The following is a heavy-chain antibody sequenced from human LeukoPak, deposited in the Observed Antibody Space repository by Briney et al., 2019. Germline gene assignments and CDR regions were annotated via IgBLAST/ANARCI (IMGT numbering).Heavy chain of an antibody. CDR2: ISSSSSTI. J-gene: IGHJ4*02. D-gene: IGHD2-15*01. Sequence: GGSLRLSCAASGFTFSSYAMSWVRQAPGKGLEWVSYISSSSSTIYYADSVKGRFTISRDNAKNSLYLQMNSLRAEDTAVYYCARDLFPLTAAVVAATPVGWGQGTLVTVSS. CDR1: GFTFSSYA. CDR3: ARDLFPLTAAVVAATPVG. V-gene: IGHV3-48*04.